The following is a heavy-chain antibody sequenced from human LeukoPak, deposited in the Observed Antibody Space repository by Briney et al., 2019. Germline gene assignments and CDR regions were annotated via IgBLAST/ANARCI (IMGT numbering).Heavy chain of an antibody. Sequence: GGSLRLSRAASGFTFSSYGMHWVRQAPGKGLEWVAVIWYDGSRREYGDSVKGRFTVSRDDSKNTLYLQMNSLRAEDTAVYYCAREASGYYRDFWGQGTLVTVSS. CDR1: GFTFSSYG. D-gene: IGHD3-3*01. J-gene: IGHJ4*02. CDR2: IWYDGSRR. V-gene: IGHV3-33*01. CDR3: AREASGYYRDF.